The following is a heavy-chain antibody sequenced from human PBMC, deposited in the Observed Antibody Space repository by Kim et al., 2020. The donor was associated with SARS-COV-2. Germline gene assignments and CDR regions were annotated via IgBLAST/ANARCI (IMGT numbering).Heavy chain of an antibody. D-gene: IGHD2-21*01. J-gene: IGHJ5*02. CDR3: ARGVVVIAMGGWFDP. CDR2: IYYSGST. V-gene: IGHV4-31*03. CDR1: GGSISSGGYY. Sequence: SETLSLTCTVSGGSISSGGYYWSWIRQHPGKGLEWIGYIYYSGSTYYNPSLKSRVTISVDTSKNQFSLKLSSVTAADTAVYYCARGVVVIAMGGWFDPWGQGTLVTVSS.